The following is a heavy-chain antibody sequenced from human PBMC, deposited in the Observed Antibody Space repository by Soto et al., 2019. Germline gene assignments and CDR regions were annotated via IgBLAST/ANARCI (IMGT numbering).Heavy chain of an antibody. D-gene: IGHD1-26*01. V-gene: IGHV1-69*13. Sequence: SVKVSCKAFGGNFTNYGISWVRQAPGQGLEWMGGIIPLFGTTNCAQKFRGRVTVTADESTSTVYMELNSLRSEDTAIYYCARAHGTSWYNWFDPWGQGTLVTVSS. CDR2: IIPLFGTT. CDR3: ARAHGTSWYNWFDP. J-gene: IGHJ5*02. CDR1: GGNFTNYG.